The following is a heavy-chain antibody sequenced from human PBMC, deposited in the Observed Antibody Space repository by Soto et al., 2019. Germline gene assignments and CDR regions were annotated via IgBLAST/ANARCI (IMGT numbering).Heavy chain of an antibody. J-gene: IGHJ4*02. V-gene: IGHV4-31*03. Sequence: SETLSLTCTVSGGSISSGGYYWSWIRQHPGKGLEWIGYIYYSGSTYYNPSLKSRVTISVDTSKNQFSLKLSSVTAADTAVYYCARHETLHGDSDYWGQGTLVTVSS. D-gene: IGHD4-17*01. CDR3: ARHETLHGDSDY. CDR2: IYYSGST. CDR1: GGSISSGGYY.